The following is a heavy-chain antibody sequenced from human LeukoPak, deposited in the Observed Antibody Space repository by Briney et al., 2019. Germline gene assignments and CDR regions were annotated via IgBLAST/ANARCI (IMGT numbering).Heavy chain of an antibody. CDR1: GYTFTSYG. D-gene: IGHD1-26*01. J-gene: IGHJ3*02. Sequence: ASVKVSCKASGYTFTSYGISWVRQAPGQGLEWMGWISAYNGNTNYAQKLQGRVTMTTDTSTSTAYMELWSLRSDDTAVYYCARHRSGYSGSFWDKAFDIWGQGTMVTVSS. CDR2: ISAYNGNT. CDR3: ARHRSGYSGSFWDKAFDI. V-gene: IGHV1-18*01.